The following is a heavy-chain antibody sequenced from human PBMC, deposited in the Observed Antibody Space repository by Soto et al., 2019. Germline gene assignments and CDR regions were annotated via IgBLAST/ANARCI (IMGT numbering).Heavy chain of an antibody. CDR3: ASHGSMIGSYSEYSQH. CDR1: GGSISSSTYF. CDR2: IDYSGTT. V-gene: IGHV4-39*01. D-gene: IGHD1-26*01. Sequence: SETLSLTCTVSGGSISSSTYFWGWIRQPPGKGLEWIGSIDYSGTTYYNTSLRTRATISVDTSKNQFSLKLSSVTAADTAVYFCASHGSMIGSYSEYSQHRGKRTLGTGFS. J-gene: IGHJ1*01.